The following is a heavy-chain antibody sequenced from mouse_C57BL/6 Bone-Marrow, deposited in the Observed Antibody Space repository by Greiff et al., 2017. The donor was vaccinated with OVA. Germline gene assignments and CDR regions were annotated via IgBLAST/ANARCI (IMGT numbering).Heavy chain of an antibody. D-gene: IGHD3-2*02. V-gene: IGHV3-6*01. J-gene: IGHJ3*01. CDR1: GYSITSGYY. Sequence: DVQLQESGPGLVKPSQSLSLTCSVTGYSITSGYYWNWIRQFPGNKLEWMGYISYDGSNNYNPSLKNRISITRDTSKNQFFLKLNSVTTEDTATYYCARDKTAQATGFAYWGQGTLVTVSA. CDR3: ARDKTAQATGFAY. CDR2: ISYDGSN.